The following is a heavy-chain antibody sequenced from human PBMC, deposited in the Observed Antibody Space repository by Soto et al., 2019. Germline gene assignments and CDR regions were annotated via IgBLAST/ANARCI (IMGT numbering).Heavy chain of an antibody. Sequence: SETLSLTCTVSGDSMSDNTYHWDWIRQPPGKGLEWIGTIYYSGATHYNASLKSRVTISVDTSKNQFSLKLSSVTAADTAVYYCARVGGINWFDPWGQGTLVTVSS. D-gene: IGHD3-16*01. J-gene: IGHJ5*02. V-gene: IGHV4-39*07. CDR3: ARVGGINWFDP. CDR2: IYYSGAT. CDR1: GDSMSDNTYH.